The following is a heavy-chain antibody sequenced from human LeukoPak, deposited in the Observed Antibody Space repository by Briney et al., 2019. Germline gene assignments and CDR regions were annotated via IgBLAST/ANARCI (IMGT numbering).Heavy chain of an antibody. CDR3: ARGYCRDDICQVFPY. CDR2: MSYSGRT. D-gene: IGHD2-21*02. Sequence: NSSETLSLTCTVSGGSVSSYYWSWIRQTPEKGLEWIGYMSYSGRTDYGPSLKSRVTMSVDTSKNRFSLKMSYVTAADTGVYYCARGYCRDDICQVFPYWGQGTLVTVSS. V-gene: IGHV4-59*02. J-gene: IGHJ4*02. CDR1: GGSVSSYY.